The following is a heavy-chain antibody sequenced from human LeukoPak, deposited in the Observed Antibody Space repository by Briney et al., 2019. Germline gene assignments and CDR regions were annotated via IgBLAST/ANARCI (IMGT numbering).Heavy chain of an antibody. CDR1: GFTFSSYA. CDR2: IWHDGSKK. D-gene: IGHD3-16*01. Sequence: PGGSLRLSCAASGFTFSSYAMSWVRQAPGKGLEWVAVIWHDGSKKYYEDSVKGRFTISRDDSKNTVYLQMNSLRAEDTAVYYCAKDDLGIFDYWGQGTLVTVSS. V-gene: IGHV3-33*06. CDR3: AKDDLGIFDY. J-gene: IGHJ4*02.